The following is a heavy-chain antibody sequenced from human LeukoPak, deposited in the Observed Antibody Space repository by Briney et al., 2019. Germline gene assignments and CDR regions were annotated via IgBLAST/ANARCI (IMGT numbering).Heavy chain of an antibody. J-gene: IGHJ4*02. CDR1: GFSFCSYN. CDR2: ISATTGIT. CDR3: VRAFNGNSYGYGF. V-gene: IGHV3-48*01. Sequence: GGSLRLSCAASGFSFCSYNMNWVRQAPGKGLEWVSYISATTGITYYADSVKGRFTISRDNAKNSLYLQLNSLRAEDTAVYYCVRAFNGNSYGYGFWGQGTLVTVSS. D-gene: IGHD5-18*01.